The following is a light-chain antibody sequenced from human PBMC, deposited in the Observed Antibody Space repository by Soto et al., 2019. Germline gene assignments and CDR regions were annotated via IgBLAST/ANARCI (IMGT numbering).Light chain of an antibody. CDR3: QQYYSTPRT. J-gene: IGKJ1*01. CDR1: QSFLDSSNNKNY. CDR2: WAS. Sequence: DISMTQSPASLAVSLGERATINCKSSQSFLDSSNNKNYLAWYQQKPGQPPKLLIYWASTRESGVPDRFSGSGSGTDFTLTISSLQAEDVAVYYCQQYYSTPRTFGQGTKVDIK. V-gene: IGKV4-1*01.